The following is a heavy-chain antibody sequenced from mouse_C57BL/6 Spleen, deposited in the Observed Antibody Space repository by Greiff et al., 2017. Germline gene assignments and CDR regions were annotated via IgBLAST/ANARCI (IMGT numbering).Heavy chain of an antibody. CDR1: GFTFSSYG. J-gene: IGHJ3*01. V-gene: IGHV5-6*01. D-gene: IGHD1-1*01. CDR2: ISSGGSYT. CDR3: ASPFDYYSSSYDFAY. Sequence: EVKLMESGGDLVKPGGSLKLSCAASGFTFSSYGMSWVRQTPDKRLEWVATISSGGSYTYYPDRVQGRFTISRDNAKNTLYLQMSSLKSEDTAMYYWASPFDYYSSSYDFAYWGQGTLVTVSA.